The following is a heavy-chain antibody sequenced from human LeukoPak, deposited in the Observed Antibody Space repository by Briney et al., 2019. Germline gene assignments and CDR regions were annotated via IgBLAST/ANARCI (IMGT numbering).Heavy chain of an antibody. Sequence: PSETLSLTCTVSGGSMSSGGYYWSWIRQPPGKGLEWTGTIYYTGRTYYNPSLESRLTISVDTSKNQFSLKLTSVTAADTAIYYCAQSLGSGNWIGNWFDPWGQGTLVTVSS. CDR3: AQSLGSGNWIGNWFDP. D-gene: IGHD1-1*01. CDR1: GGSMSSGGYY. CDR2: IYYTGRT. J-gene: IGHJ5*02. V-gene: IGHV4-39*01.